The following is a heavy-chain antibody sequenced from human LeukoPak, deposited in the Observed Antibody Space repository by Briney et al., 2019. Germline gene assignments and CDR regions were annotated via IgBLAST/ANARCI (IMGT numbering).Heavy chain of an antibody. CDR3: AKTGVVVVPAAPWYYYMDV. Sequence: GGSLRLSCAASGFTFSSYGMHWVRQAPGKGLEWVAFIRYDGSNKYYADSVKGRFTISRDNSKNTLYLQMNSLRAEDTAVYYCAKTGVVVVPAAPWYYYMDVWGKGTTVTVSS. D-gene: IGHD2-2*01. CDR2: IRYDGSNK. V-gene: IGHV3-30*02. J-gene: IGHJ6*03. CDR1: GFTFSSYG.